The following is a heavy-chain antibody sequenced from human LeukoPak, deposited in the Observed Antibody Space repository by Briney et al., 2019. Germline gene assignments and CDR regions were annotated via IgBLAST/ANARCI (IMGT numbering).Heavy chain of an antibody. CDR2: IIPIFGTA. CDR1: GGTFSSYA. CDR3: AGEDSSWYYNWFDP. J-gene: IGHJ5*02. V-gene: IGHV1-69*13. Sequence: SVKVSCKASGGTFSSYAISWVRQAPGQGLEWMGGIIPIFGTANYAQKFQGRVTITADESTSTAYMELSSLRSEDTAVYYCAGEDSSWYYNWFDPWGQGTLVTVSS. D-gene: IGHD6-13*01.